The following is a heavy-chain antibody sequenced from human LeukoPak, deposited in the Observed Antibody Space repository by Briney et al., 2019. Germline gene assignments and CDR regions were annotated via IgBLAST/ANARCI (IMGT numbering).Heavy chain of an antibody. D-gene: IGHD2-21*01. CDR2: ISYDGSNK. Sequence: GGSLRLSCAASGFTFSSYAMHWVRQAPGKGLEWVAVISYDGSNKYYADSVKGRFTISRDNSKNTLYLQMNSLRAEDTAVYYCARDVAWYFDYWGQGTLVTVSS. CDR3: ARDVAWYFDY. J-gene: IGHJ4*02. CDR1: GFTFSSYA. V-gene: IGHV3-30-3*01.